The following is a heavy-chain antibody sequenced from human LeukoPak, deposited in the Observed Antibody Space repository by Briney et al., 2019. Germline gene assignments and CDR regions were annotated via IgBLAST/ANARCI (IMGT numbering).Heavy chain of an antibody. V-gene: IGHV4-30-2*01. D-gene: IGHD1-26*01. CDR3: ARLGWRGATYYFDY. Sequence: SQTLSLTCAVSGGSISSGGYSWSWIRQPPGKGLEWIGYIYHSGSTYYNPSLKSRVTISVDRSKNQFSPKLSSVTAADTAVYYCARLGWRGATYYFDYWGQGTLVTVSS. CDR2: IYHSGST. CDR1: GGSISSGGYS. J-gene: IGHJ4*02.